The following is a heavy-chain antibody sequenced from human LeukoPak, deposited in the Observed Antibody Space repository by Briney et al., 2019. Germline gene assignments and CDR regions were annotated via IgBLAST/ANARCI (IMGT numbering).Heavy chain of an antibody. CDR2: IIPIFGTA. CDR1: GGTFSSYA. D-gene: IGHD6-13*01. CDR3: ARDQGSSSWYEVYFDY. J-gene: IGHJ4*02. V-gene: IGHV1-69*05. Sequence: SVKVSCKASGGTFSSYAISWVRQAPGQGLEWMGGIIPIFGTANYAQKFQGRVTITTDESTSTAYMELSSLRSEDTAVHYCARDQGSSSWYEVYFDYWGQGTLVTVSS.